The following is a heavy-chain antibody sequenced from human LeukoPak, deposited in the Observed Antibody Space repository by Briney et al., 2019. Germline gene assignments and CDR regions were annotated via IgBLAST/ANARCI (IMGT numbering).Heavy chain of an antibody. CDR3: ASRYSSSTDEGVFYYYYMDV. D-gene: IGHD6-13*01. V-gene: IGHV4-30-2*01. J-gene: IGHJ6*03. CDR2: IYHSGST. CDR1: GGSISSGGYY. Sequence: NPSETLSLTCTVSGGSISSGGYYWSWIRQPPGKGLEWIGYIYHSGSTYYNPSLKSRVTISVDRPKNQFSLKLSSVTAADTAVYYCASRYSSSTDEGVFYYYYMDVWGKGTTVTVSS.